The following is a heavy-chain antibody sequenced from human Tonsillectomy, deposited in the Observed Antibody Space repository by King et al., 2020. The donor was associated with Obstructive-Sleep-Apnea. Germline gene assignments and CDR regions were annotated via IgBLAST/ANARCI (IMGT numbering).Heavy chain of an antibody. J-gene: IGHJ4*02. CDR1: GYSITNGYY. CDR2: IYHSGPT. D-gene: IGHD1-14*01. V-gene: IGHV4-38-2*02. CDR3: ARVQYNLSWSYFDY. Sequence: QVQLQESGPGLVQPSETLSLTCTVSGYSITNGYYWGWIRQPPGKGLESIGSIYHSGPTHYNPSLRSRVTISVDTSKNQFSLKLSSVTAADTATYYCARVQYNLSWSYFDYWGQGSLVTVSS.